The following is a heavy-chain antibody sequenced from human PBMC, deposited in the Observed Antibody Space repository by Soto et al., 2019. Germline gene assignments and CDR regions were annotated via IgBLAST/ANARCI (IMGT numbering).Heavy chain of an antibody. V-gene: IGHV1-18*04. Sequence: ASVKVSCKASGYTFTGYYMHWVRQAPGQGLEWMGWISAYNGNTNYAQKLQGRVTMTTDTSTSTAYMELRSLRSDDTAVYYCARVRGVPSGVDYYYYMDVWGKGTTVTVSS. CDR3: ARVRGVPSGVDYYYYMDV. CDR1: GYTFTGYY. D-gene: IGHD3-10*01. CDR2: ISAYNGNT. J-gene: IGHJ6*03.